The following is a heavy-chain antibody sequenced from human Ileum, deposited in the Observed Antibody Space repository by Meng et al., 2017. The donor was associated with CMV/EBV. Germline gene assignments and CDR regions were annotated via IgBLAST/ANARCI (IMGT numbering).Heavy chain of an antibody. CDR1: NSAFSDYY. Sequence: QLQQGGSGKLKSSETLSIVCAVHNSAFSDYYWTWIRQSPRKGLEWIGEINNRGSTNYNPSLKSRVTISIDTSRNQFSLKLTSMTAADTAVYYCARASPQRRFLSYWGQGTLVTVSS. V-gene: IGHV4-34*01. J-gene: IGHJ4*02. CDR2: INNRGST. CDR3: ARASPQRRFLSY. D-gene: IGHD3-3*01.